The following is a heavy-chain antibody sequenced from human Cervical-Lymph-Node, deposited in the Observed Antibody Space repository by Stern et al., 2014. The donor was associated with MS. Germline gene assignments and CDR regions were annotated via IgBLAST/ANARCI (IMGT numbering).Heavy chain of an antibody. CDR1: GGTFSSYA. D-gene: IGHD6-19*01. V-gene: IGHV1-69*01. J-gene: IGHJ6*02. Sequence: VQLVESGAEVKKPGSSVKVSCKASGGTFSSYAISWVRQAPGQGLEWMGGILPIFGTATYAQKFQGRVTITADESTSTAYMELISLRSEDTAVYYCARVMGGSSGWYHYYYGMDVWGQGTTVTVSS. CDR3: ARVMGGSSGWYHYYYGMDV. CDR2: ILPIFGTA.